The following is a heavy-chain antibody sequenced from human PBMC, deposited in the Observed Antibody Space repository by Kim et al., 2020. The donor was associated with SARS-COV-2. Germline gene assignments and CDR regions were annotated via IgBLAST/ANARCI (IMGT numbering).Heavy chain of an antibody. CDR3: AKDFSGLGLLGTTLVA. D-gene: IGHD4-17*01. V-gene: IGHV3-11*06. J-gene: IGHJ5*02. Sequence: SVKGQFTTSRDNAKSSLYLQMNSLRAEDTAVYYCAKDFSGLGLLGTTLVAWGQGTLVTVSS.